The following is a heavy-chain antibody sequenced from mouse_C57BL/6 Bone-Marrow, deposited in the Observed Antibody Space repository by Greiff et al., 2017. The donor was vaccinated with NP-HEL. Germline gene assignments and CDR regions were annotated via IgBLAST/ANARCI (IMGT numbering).Heavy chain of an antibody. CDR3: ARDGLRRDDY. CDR2: ISDGGSYT. V-gene: IGHV5-4*01. Sequence: EVKLMESGGGLVKPGGSLKLSCAASGFTFSSYAMSWVRQTPEKRLEWVATISDGGSYTYYPDNVKGRVTISRDNAKNNLYLQLSHLKSEDTAMYYCARDGLRRDDYWGQGTSVTVSS. J-gene: IGHJ4*01. CDR1: GFTFSSYA. D-gene: IGHD2-4*01.